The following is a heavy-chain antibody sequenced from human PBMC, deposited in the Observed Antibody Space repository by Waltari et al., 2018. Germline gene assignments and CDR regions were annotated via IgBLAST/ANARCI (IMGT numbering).Heavy chain of an antibody. V-gene: IGHV3-7*03. CDR2: IKPDGSQQ. CDR3: ARDFNWGWDF. D-gene: IGHD7-27*01. CDR1: GFTFGSNW. J-gene: IGHJ4*02. Sequence: EVQLVDSGGGLVQPGGSLRLSWAAYGFTFGSNWMGWVRQAPGRGLEWLANIKPDGSQQYYVDSVRGRFSISRDNAKNSLYLQLNSLRAEDTAIYYCARDFNWGWDFWGQGTLVTVSS.